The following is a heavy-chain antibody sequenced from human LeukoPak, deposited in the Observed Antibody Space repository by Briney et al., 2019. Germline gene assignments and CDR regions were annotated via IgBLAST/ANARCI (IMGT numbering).Heavy chain of an antibody. CDR3: ARDRDSSSWLGDFDY. CDR2: IYYSGST. CDR1: GGSISSGGYY. D-gene: IGHD6-13*01. V-gene: IGHV4-31*03. Sequence: SQTLSLTCTVSGGSISSGGYYWSWIRQHPGKGLEWIGYIYYSGSTYYNPSLKSRVTISVDTSKNQFSLKLSSVTAADTAVYYCARDRDSSSWLGDFDYWGQGTLVTVSS. J-gene: IGHJ4*02.